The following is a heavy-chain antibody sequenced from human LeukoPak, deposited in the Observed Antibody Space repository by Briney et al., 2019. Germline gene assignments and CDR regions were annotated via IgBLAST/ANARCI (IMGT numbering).Heavy chain of an antibody. CDR2: IKQDGSEK. D-gene: IGHD2-8*01. CDR1: GFTLRTYW. CDR3: HAGVPDY. V-gene: IGHV3-7*01. Sequence: GGSLRLSCAASGFTLRTYWMSWARQAPGKGLEWVANIKQDGSEKNYVDSVKGRFTISRDNAKNSLYLQMNSLRAEDTAVYYCHAGVPDYWGQGTLVTVSS. J-gene: IGHJ4*02.